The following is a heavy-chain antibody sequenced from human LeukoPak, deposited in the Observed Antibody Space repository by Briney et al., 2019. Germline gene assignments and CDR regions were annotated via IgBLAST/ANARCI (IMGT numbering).Heavy chain of an antibody. D-gene: IGHD2-2*01. CDR1: GYTLTELS. Sequence: ASVKVSCKVSGYTLTELSMHWVRQAPGKGLEWMGGFDPEDGETIYAQKFQGRVTMTEDTSTDTAYMELSSLRSEDTAVYYCATVGYCSSTSCSRDAFDIWGQGTMVTVSS. J-gene: IGHJ3*02. CDR2: FDPEDGET. V-gene: IGHV1-24*01. CDR3: ATVGYCSSTSCSRDAFDI.